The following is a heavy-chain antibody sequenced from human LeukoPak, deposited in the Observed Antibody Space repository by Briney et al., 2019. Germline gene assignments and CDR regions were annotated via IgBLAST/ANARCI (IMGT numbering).Heavy chain of an antibody. V-gene: IGHV4-34*01. CDR1: GGSFSGYY. J-gene: IGHJ4*02. Sequence: SETLSFTCAVYGGSFSGYYWSWIRQPPGKGLEWIGEINHSGSTNYNPSLKSRVTISVDTSKNQFSLKLSSVTAADTAVYYCARTLKQWLVSVPYFDYWGQGTLVTVSS. D-gene: IGHD6-19*01. CDR2: INHSGST. CDR3: ARTLKQWLVSVPYFDY.